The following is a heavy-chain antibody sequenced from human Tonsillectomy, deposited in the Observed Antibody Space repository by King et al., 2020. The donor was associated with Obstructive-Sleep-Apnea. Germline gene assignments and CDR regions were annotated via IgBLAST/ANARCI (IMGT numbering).Heavy chain of an antibody. D-gene: IGHD3-16*01. CDR1: GYAFATHW. CDR3: TRRAWVEAFGIDY. CDR2: LYPGDSDT. J-gene: IGHJ4*02. Sequence: QLVQSGAEVKKPGESLKISCKVSGYAFATHWIAWVRQMPGKVLDGMGTLYPGDSDTTYSPSFQGQVTISADKSISTAYLQWSSLKASDTAMYYCTRRAWVEAFGIDYWGQGTLVTVSS. V-gene: IGHV5-51*01.